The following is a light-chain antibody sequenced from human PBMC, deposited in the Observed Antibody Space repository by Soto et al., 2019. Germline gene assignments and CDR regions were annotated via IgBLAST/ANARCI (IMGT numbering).Light chain of an antibody. CDR1: QSVSSY. V-gene: IGKV3-11*01. CDR2: DAV. CDR3: QQRRGT. Sequence: EIVLTQSPATLSLSPGERATLSCRASQSVSSYLAWYQQKPGQAPRLLIYDAVNRATGIPARFSGSGSGTDFTLTISSLEPEDFAVYYCQQRRGTFGPGTKVDIK. J-gene: IGKJ3*01.